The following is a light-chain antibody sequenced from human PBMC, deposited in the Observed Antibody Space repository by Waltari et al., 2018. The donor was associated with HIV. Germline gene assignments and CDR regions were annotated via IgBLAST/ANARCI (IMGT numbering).Light chain of an antibody. V-gene: IGLV2-23*02. CDR3: CTYVGSSTFHV. J-gene: IGLJ1*01. CDR1: SSDVGSYNL. CDR2: EVN. Sequence: QSALTQPASVSGSPGQSITISCTGTSSDVGSYNLVSWYQLHPGKATKVIIYEVNKRPSGVSNRFSGSKSGNTASLTISGLQTEDEADYYCCTYVGSSTFHVLGTGTKVTVL.